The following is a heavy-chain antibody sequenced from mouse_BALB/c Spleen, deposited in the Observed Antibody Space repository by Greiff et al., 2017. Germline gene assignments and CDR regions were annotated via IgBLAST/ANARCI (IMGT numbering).Heavy chain of an antibody. Sequence: EVQLEESGPGLVKPSQSLSLTCTVTGYSFTSDYAWYWIRQFPGNQLEWMGYISYSGSTSYNPSLKRRISITRDTSTNQFFLQLNSVTTEDTATYYCARVGGSYWYFDVWGAGTTVTVSS. CDR2: ISYSGST. CDR3: ARVGGSYWYFDV. D-gene: IGHD1-1*01. CDR1: GYSFTSDYA. V-gene: IGHV3-2*02. J-gene: IGHJ1*01.